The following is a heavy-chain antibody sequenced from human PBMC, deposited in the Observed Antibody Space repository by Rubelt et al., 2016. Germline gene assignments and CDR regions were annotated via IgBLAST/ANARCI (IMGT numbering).Heavy chain of an antibody. Sequence: GWISAYNGNTNYAQKLQGRVTMTTDTSTSTAYMELRSLRSDDTAVYYCARDHASGIAYCGGDCYSPAGYWGQGTLVTVSS. V-gene: IGHV1-18*01. J-gene: IGHJ4*02. CDR3: ARDHASGIAYCGGDCYSPAGY. CDR2: ISAYNGNT. D-gene: IGHD2-21*02.